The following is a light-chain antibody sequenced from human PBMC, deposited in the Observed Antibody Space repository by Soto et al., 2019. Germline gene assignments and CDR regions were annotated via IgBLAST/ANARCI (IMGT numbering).Light chain of an antibody. CDR2: KAS. J-gene: IGKJ1*01. CDR3: HQYNMFPRT. Sequence: DIQMTQSPSTLSASVGARVTITCRASQSISSWLAWYQQKPGKAPKLLIYKASTLQSGVPSRFSGSGSGTEFTLTITSLQPDDFATYYCHQYNMFPRTVGQGSKVDIK. CDR1: QSISSW. V-gene: IGKV1-5*03.